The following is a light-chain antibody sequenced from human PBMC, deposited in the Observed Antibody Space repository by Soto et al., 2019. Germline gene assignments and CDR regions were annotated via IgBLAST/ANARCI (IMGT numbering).Light chain of an antibody. Sequence: EIVMTQSPATLSVSPGQRATLSCRASQRVSTNLAWYQQKPGQAPRLLIHGASTRATGIPARFSGSGSETEFTLTISSLQSEDFAVYYCQQYNNWPPWTFGQGTKV. CDR2: GAS. V-gene: IGKV3-15*01. CDR1: QRVSTN. CDR3: QQYNNWPPWT. J-gene: IGKJ1*01.